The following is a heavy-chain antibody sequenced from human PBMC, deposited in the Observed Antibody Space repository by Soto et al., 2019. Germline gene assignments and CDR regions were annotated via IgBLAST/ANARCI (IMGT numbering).Heavy chain of an antibody. CDR3: AKGERYYGSGVAPGAHYYGMDV. D-gene: IGHD3-10*01. Sequence: QVQLVESGGGVVQPGRSLRLSCAASGFTFSSYGMHWVRQAPGKGLEWVAVISYDGSNKYYADSVKGRFTISRDNSKNTLYLQMNSLRAEDTAVYYCAKGERYYGSGVAPGAHYYGMDVWGQGTTVTVSS. CDR1: GFTFSSYG. J-gene: IGHJ6*02. CDR2: ISYDGSNK. V-gene: IGHV3-30*18.